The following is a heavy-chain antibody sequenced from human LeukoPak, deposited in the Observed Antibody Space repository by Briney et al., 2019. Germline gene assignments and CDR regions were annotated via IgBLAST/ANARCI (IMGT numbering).Heavy chain of an antibody. CDR3: ARGNPIAVAGTHDY. V-gene: IGHV3-30-3*01. D-gene: IGHD6-19*01. Sequence: PGGSLRLSCVASGFTFSRSTIHWVRQAPGKGLEWVAVISYDGSREHYADSVKGRFTISRDNSKNTLYLQMNNLGSEDTAVYYCARGNPIAVAGTHDYWGQGTLVTVSS. J-gene: IGHJ4*02. CDR1: GFTFSRST. CDR2: ISYDGSRE.